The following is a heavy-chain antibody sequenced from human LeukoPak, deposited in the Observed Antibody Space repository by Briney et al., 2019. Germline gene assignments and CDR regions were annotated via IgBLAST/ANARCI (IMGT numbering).Heavy chain of an antibody. V-gene: IGHV3-33*06. CDR2: IWYDGSSK. CDR1: GFTFRSYG. Sequence: GGSLRLSCAASGFTFRSYGMHWVRQAPGKGLEWVAIIWYDGSSKYYADSVKGRFTISRDNSKNTRYLRMNGLRAEDTAVYYCAKGREEDGYNDFDYWGQGTLVTVSS. D-gene: IGHD5-24*01. CDR3: AKGREEDGYNDFDY. J-gene: IGHJ4*02.